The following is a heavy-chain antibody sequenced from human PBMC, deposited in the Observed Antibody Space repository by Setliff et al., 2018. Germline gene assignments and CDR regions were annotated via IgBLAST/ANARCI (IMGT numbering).Heavy chain of an antibody. Sequence: GESLKISCKGSGYRFTTYWIGWVRQMPGKGLQLMGIIYPGDSDTRYSPSFQGQVTISADKSINTAYLQWSSLKASDSAMYYCARSSLDDAFDIWGQGTRVTVSS. CDR2: IYPGDSDT. V-gene: IGHV5-51*01. J-gene: IGHJ3*02. CDR1: GYRFTTYW. CDR3: ARSSLDDAFDI.